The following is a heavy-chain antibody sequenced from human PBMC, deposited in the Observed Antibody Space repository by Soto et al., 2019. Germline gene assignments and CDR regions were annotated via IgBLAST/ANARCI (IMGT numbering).Heavy chain of an antibody. Sequence: PGKGLEWVSAISGSGGSTYYADSVKGRFTISRDNSKNTLYLQMNSLRAEDTAVYYCAKVSGKLFFPAEVGLRYYVPVSAFLLNRSSDL. CDR3: AKVSGKLFFPAEVGLRYYVPVSAFLLNRSSDL. D-gene: IGHD3-9*01. J-gene: IGHJ2*01. V-gene: IGHV3-23*01. CDR2: ISGSGGST.